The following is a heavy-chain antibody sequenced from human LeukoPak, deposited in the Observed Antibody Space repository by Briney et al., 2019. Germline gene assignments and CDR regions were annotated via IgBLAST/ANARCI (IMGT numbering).Heavy chain of an antibody. CDR3: ATGQYCTNGVCPYRAGACYYSYGMDV. V-gene: IGHV4-34*01. Sequence: PSETLSLTCAVYGGSFSGYYWSWIRQPPGKGLEWMGEIHHSGSTNYNPSLKGRVTISVDTSKNQFSPKLSSVTAADTAVYYCATGQYCTNGVCPYRAGACYYSYGMDVWGRGTPVTVSS. J-gene: IGHJ6*02. CDR1: GGSFSGYY. D-gene: IGHD2-8*01. CDR2: IHHSGST.